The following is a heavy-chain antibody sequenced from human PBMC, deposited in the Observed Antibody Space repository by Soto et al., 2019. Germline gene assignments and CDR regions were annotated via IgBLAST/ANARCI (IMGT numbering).Heavy chain of an antibody. Sequence: SETLSLTCTVSGGSISSGGYYWSWIRQHPGKGLEWIGYIYYSGSTYYNPSLKSRVTISVDTSKNQFSLKLSSVTAADTAVYYCASFSFGGVINWFDPWGQGTLVTVS. CDR3: ASFSFGGVINWFDP. CDR2: IYYSGST. J-gene: IGHJ5*02. CDR1: GGSISSGGYY. D-gene: IGHD3-16*01. V-gene: IGHV4-31*03.